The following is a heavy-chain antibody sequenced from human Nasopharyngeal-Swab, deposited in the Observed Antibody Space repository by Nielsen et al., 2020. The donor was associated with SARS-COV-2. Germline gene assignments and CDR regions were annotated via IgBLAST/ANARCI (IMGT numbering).Heavy chain of an antibody. D-gene: IGHD3-10*01. Sequence: SQTLSPTFAVSGGSISSINWWSWVRQPPGKWLEWIAEIYHSVSTNYHPSLKSRVTISVDKSKNQFSLKLSSVTAPDTAVYYCARVGRIYYGSGIPRSNYYGMDVWGQGTTVTVSS. J-gene: IGHJ6*02. V-gene: IGHV4-4*02. CDR1: GGSISSINW. CDR3: ARVGRIYYGSGIPRSNYYGMDV. CDR2: IYHSVST.